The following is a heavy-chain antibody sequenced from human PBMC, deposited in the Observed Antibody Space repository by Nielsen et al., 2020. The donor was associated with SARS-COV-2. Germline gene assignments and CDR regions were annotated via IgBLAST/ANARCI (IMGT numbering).Heavy chain of an antibody. CDR3: ARDKGYSYEWGTNWFDP. J-gene: IGHJ5*02. CDR2: INWNGGST. V-gene: IGHV3-20*01. CDR1: GFTFDDYG. D-gene: IGHD5-18*01. Sequence: GEFLKISCAASGFTFDDYGMSWVRQAPGKGLEWVSGINWNGGSTGYADSVKGRFTISRDNAKNSLYLQMNSLRAEDTALYHCARDKGYSYEWGTNWFDPWGQGTLVTVSS.